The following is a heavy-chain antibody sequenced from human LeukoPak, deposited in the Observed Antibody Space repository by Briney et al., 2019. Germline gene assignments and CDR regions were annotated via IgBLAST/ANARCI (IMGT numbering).Heavy chain of an antibody. D-gene: IGHD6-13*01. Sequence: ASVKVSCEASGYTFTGYYMHWVRQAPGQGLEWMGWINPNSGGTNYAQKFQGRVTMTRDTSISTAYMELSRLRSDDTAVYYCARVISRIAAAWFDPWGQGTLVTVSS. CDR2: INPNSGGT. V-gene: IGHV1-2*02. J-gene: IGHJ5*02. CDR1: GYTFTGYY. CDR3: ARVISRIAAAWFDP.